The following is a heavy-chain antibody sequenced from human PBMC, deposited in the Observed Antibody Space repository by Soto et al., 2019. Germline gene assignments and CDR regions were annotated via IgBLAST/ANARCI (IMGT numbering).Heavy chain of an antibody. Sequence: GGSLRLSCTASGFTFGDYAMSWFRQAPGKGLEWVGFIRSKAYGGTTEYAASVKGRFTISRDDSKSIAYLQMNSLKTEDTAVYYCTRDPSIRYFDWLLFSPDLYWGQGTLVTVSS. CDR3: TRDPSIRYFDWLLFSPDLY. CDR1: GFTFGDYA. D-gene: IGHD3-9*01. J-gene: IGHJ4*02. V-gene: IGHV3-49*03. CDR2: IRSKAYGGTT.